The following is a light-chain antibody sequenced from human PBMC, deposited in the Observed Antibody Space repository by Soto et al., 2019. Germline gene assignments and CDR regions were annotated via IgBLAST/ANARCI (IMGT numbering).Light chain of an antibody. CDR1: QSVSSSY. CDR2: GAS. CDR3: QQYHNLWT. J-gene: IGKJ1*01. V-gene: IGKV3-20*01. Sequence: EIVLTQSPGTLSLSPGERATLSCRPSQSVSSSYLAWYQQKPGQAPRLLIYGASSRATGIPDRFSGTGSGTEFTLTITSLQSEDFALYYCQQYHNLWTFGQGTKVDNK.